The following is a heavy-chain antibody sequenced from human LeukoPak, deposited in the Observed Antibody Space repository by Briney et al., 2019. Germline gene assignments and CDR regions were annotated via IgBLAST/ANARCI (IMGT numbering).Heavy chain of an antibody. CDR1: GFTFTSYA. CDR3: ARDSTLDI. V-gene: IGHV3-33*08. J-gene: IGHJ3*02. CDR2: IWYDGSNK. D-gene: IGHD2-2*01. Sequence: GGSLRLSCVVSGFTFTSYAMDWVRQAPGKGLEWVAVIWYDGSNKYYADSVKGRFTISRDNSKNTLYLQMNSLRAEDTAVYYCARDSTLDIWGQGTVVTVSS.